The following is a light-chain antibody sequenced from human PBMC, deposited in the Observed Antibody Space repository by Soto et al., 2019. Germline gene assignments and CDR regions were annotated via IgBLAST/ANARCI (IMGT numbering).Light chain of an antibody. J-gene: IGKJ1*01. V-gene: IGKV1-39*01. CDR1: QSISSW. Sequence: DIQMTPSPSTLSASVVDRVTITCRASQSISSWLAWYQQKPGKAPKLLIYAASSLQSGVPSRFSGSGSGTDFTLTINSLQPEDFATYYCQQSYSAPRTFGQGTKVDIK. CDR3: QQSYSAPRT. CDR2: AAS.